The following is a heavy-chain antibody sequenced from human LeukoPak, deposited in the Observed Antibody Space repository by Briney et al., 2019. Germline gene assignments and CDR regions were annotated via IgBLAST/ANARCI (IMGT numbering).Heavy chain of an antibody. Sequence: PGRSLRLSCAASGFTFSSYGMHWVRQAPGKGLEWVAVIWYDGSNRYYADSAKGRFTISRDNSRNTVFLQMNRLRPEDTAVYYCVKEAYYGWGSSPTFYFDYWGQGTRVTVSS. CDR1: GFTFSSYG. CDR3: VKEAYYGWGSSPTFYFDY. V-gene: IGHV3-33*02. D-gene: IGHD3-10*01. CDR2: IWYDGSNR. J-gene: IGHJ4*02.